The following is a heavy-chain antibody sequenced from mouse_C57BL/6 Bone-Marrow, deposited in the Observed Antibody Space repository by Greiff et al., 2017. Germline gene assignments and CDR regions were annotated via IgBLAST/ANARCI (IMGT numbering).Heavy chain of an antibody. CDR3: ARWVYGNYAVYVDY. CDR2: IDPSDSYT. Sequence: QVHVKQPGAELVMPGASVKLSCKASGYTFTSYWMHWVKQRPGQGLEWIGEIDPSDSYTNYNQQFKGQSTLTVDKSSSTAYMQLSSLSSEDSAVYYCARWVYGNYAVYVDYWGQGTTLTVSS. V-gene: IGHV1-69*01. D-gene: IGHD2-1*01. J-gene: IGHJ2*01. CDR1: GYTFTSYW.